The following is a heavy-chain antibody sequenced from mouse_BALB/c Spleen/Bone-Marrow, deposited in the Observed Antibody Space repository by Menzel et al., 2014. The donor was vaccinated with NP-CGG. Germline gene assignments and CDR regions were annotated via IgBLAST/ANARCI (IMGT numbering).Heavy chain of an antibody. CDR1: GYTFTSYY. CDR3: TRYTYGDYPYYYAMDY. CDR2: INPSNGGT. Sequence: QVQLKESGAELVKPGASVKLSCKASGYTFTSYYMYWVKQRPGQGLEWIGGINPSNGGTNFNEKFKSKATLTVDKSSSAAYMQLGSLTSGDSAVYYCTRYTYGDYPYYYAMDYWGQGTSVTVSS. D-gene: IGHD2-13*01. J-gene: IGHJ4*01. V-gene: IGHV1S81*02.